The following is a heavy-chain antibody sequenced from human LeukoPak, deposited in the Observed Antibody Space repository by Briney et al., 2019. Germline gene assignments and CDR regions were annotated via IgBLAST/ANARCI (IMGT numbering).Heavy chain of an antibody. CDR2: IYPGDSDT. CDR3: ARTPRYCSSTSCYFSDY. V-gene: IGHV5-51*01. CDR1: GYSFTSYW. D-gene: IGHD2-2*01. Sequence: GASLKISCKGSGYSFTSYWIGWVRQMPGKGLEWMGIIYPGDSDTRYSPSFQGQVTISADKSISTAYLQWSSLKASDTAMYYCARTPRYCSSTSCYFSDYWGQGTLVTVSS. J-gene: IGHJ4*02.